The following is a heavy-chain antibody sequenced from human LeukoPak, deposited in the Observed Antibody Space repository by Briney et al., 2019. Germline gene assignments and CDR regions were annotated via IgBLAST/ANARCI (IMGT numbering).Heavy chain of an antibody. CDR3: ARCRSGGSCYSSD. J-gene: IGHJ4*02. D-gene: IGHD2-15*01. CDR2: INSDGSST. CDR1: GFTFSSYW. Sequence: QPGGSLRLSCAASGFTFSSYWMHWVRQAPGKGLVWVSRINSDGSSTTYADSVKGRFTISRDNAKNTLYLQMNSLRAEDTAVNYCARCRSGGSCYSSDWGQGTLVTVSS. V-gene: IGHV3-74*01.